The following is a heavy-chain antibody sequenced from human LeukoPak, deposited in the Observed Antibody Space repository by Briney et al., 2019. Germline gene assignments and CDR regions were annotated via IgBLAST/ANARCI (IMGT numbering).Heavy chain of an antibody. J-gene: IGHJ4*02. CDR3: VSLAH. V-gene: IGHV4-59*12. Sequence: SETLSLTCTVSGGSISSYYWSWIRQPPGKGLEWIGYIYYSGSTNYNPSLKSRVTISVDTSKNQFSLKLSSVTAEDTAVYYCVSLAHWGQGTLVTVSS. CDR1: GGSISSYY. CDR2: IYYSGST.